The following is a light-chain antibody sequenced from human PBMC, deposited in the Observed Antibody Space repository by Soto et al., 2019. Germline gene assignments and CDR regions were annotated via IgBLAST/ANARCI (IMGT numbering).Light chain of an antibody. V-gene: IGLV2-8*01. Sequence: LTQPPSASGSPGQSVTISCAGTINDVGGYNYVSWYQQHPGKVPQLMIYQVTKRPSGVPDRFSASKSDTTASLTISGLQAEDEGDYYCMSYAGGNRFVFGTGTKVTVL. CDR1: INDVGGYNY. CDR2: QVT. CDR3: MSYAGGNRFV. J-gene: IGLJ1*01.